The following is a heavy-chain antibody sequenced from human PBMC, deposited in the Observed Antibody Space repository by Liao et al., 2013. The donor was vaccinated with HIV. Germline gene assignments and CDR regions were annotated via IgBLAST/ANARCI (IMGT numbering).Heavy chain of an antibody. V-gene: IGHV4-61*02. CDR2: IYNSGST. D-gene: IGHD3-10*01. CDR3: ARLYYYGSGSYPDY. CDR1: GGSISSSTYY. J-gene: IGHJ4*02. Sequence: QLQLQESGPGLVKPSETLSLTCTVSGGSISSSTYYWSWIRQPAGKGLEWIGRIYNSGSTNYSPSLKSRVTMSVDTSKNQFSLRLSSVTAADTAVYYCARLYYYGSGSYPDYWGQGTLVTVSS.